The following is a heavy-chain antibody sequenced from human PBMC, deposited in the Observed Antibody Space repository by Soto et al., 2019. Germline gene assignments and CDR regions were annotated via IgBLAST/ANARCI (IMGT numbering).Heavy chain of an antibody. Sequence: SETLSLTCTVSGGSISSSSYYCVCMRQAPGKGPELIGSIYYSGSTYYNPSLKSRVTISVDTSKNQFSLKLSSVTAADTAVYYCARAGNDFWSGYYYYGMDVWGQGTTVTVSS. D-gene: IGHD3-3*01. CDR1: GGSISSSSYY. J-gene: IGHJ6*02. V-gene: IGHV4-39*01. CDR2: IYYSGST. CDR3: ARAGNDFWSGYYYYGMDV.